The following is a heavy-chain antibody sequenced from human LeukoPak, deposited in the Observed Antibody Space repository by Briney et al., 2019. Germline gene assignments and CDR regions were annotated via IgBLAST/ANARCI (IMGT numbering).Heavy chain of an antibody. Sequence: GGSLRLSCAASGFTFSSYEMNWVRQAPGKGLEWVSYINSSGSSINYADSVKGRFTISRDNAKNSLYLQMNSLRAEDTAVYYCARDMLGGFDYWGQGTLVTVSS. J-gene: IGHJ4*02. D-gene: IGHD3-10*02. CDR2: INSSGSSI. CDR3: ARDMLGGFDY. V-gene: IGHV3-48*03. CDR1: GFTFSSYE.